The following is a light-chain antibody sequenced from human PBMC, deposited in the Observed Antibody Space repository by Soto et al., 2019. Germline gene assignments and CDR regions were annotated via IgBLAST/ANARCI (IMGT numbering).Light chain of an antibody. CDR2: DVT. V-gene: IGLV2-14*03. J-gene: IGLJ2*01. CDR3: SSYTRTSTLVV. Sequence: QSALTQPASVSGSPGQSITISCTGTSIDVGGYNFVSWYQHHPGKAPKLMIYDVTNRPSGVSNCFSGSKSGNTASLTISGLQAEDEADYYCSSYTRTSTLVVFGGGTKLTVL. CDR1: SIDVGGYNF.